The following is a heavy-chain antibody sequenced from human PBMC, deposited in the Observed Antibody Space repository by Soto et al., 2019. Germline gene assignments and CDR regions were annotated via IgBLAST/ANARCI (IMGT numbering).Heavy chain of an antibody. D-gene: IGHD3-16*02. V-gene: IGHV1-8*01. J-gene: IGHJ3*02. CDR2: MNPNSGNT. CDR1: GYTFTSYD. Sequence: ASVKVSCKASGYTFTSYDINWVRQATGQGLEWMGWMNPNSGNTGYAQKFQGRVTMTRYTSISTAYMELSSLRSEDTAVYYCARGVRDYVWGSYRVNAFDIWGQGTMVTVSS. CDR3: ARGVRDYVWGSYRVNAFDI.